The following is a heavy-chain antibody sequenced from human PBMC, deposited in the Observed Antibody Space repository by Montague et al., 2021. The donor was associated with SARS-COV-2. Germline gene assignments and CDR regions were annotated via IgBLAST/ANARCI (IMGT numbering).Heavy chain of an antibody. CDR3: ARVGRQQLVRLSGMDV. CDR2: IYYSGST. CDR1: GGSISSTTNF. D-gene: IGHD6-13*01. Sequence: SETLSLTCTVSGGSISSTTNFWAWLRQPPGKGLEWIGYIYYSGSTNYXPSLKSRVTISVDTSKNQFSLKLSSVTAADTAVYCCARVGRQQLVRLSGMDVWGQGTTVTVSS. J-gene: IGHJ6*02. V-gene: IGHV4-61*05.